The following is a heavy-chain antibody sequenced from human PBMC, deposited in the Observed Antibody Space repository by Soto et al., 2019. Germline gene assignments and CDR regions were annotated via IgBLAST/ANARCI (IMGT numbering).Heavy chain of an antibody. J-gene: IGHJ4*02. CDR1: GFTFSSYA. CDR2: INSDGRST. D-gene: IGHD3-22*01. Sequence: PGGSLRLSCAASGFTFSSYAMSWVRQAPGKGLEWVSGINSDGRSTTYADSVKGRFTISRDNAKNTLYLQMNSLRAEDTAVYYCARAYYYDTSGFWGFDYWGQGTLVTVSS. CDR3: ARAYYYDTSGFWGFDY. V-gene: IGHV3-74*01.